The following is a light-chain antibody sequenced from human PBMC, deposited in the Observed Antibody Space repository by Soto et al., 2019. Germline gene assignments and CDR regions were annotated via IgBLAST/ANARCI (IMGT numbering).Light chain of an antibody. CDR3: QQYGSSPRT. J-gene: IGKJ1*01. CDR2: GAS. Sequence: EIVLTQSPATLSLSPGERAPLSCRASQSVSSYLAWYQQKPGQAPRLLIYGASSRATGIPDRFSGSGSGTDFTLTISRLEPEDFAVYYCQQYGSSPRTFGQGTKVDI. V-gene: IGKV3-20*01. CDR1: QSVSSY.